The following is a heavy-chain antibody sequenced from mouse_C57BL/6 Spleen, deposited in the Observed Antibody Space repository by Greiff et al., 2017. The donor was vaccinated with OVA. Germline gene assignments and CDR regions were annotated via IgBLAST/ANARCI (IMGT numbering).Heavy chain of an antibody. CDR2: ISDGGSYT. D-gene: IGHD2-1*01. J-gene: IGHJ3*01. CDR1: GFTFSSYA. V-gene: IGHV5-4*01. CDR3: ARDNGNYVFAY. Sequence: EVMLVESGGGLVKPGGSLKLSCAASGFTFSSYAMSWVRQTPEKRLEWVATISDGGSYTYYPDNVKGRFTISRDNAKNNLYLQMSHLKSEDTAIYYCARDNGNYVFAYWGQGTLVTVSA.